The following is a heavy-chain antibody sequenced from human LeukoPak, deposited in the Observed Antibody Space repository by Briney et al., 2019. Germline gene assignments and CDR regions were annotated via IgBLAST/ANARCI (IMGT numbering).Heavy chain of an antibody. CDR3: ARAFSGVGDAYDI. J-gene: IGHJ3*02. CDR1: GFPFSMIC. CDR2: ISSDGIDT. Sequence: GGCLRLSCAASGFPFSMICMHWVPDAPAKGPVWVSRISSDGIDTNYTDSLKGRYPITRDNAKTTMFLQMNSLRAEDTAVYYCARAFSGVGDAYDIWGQGTMVTVSS. D-gene: IGHD1-26*01. V-gene: IGHV3-74*01.